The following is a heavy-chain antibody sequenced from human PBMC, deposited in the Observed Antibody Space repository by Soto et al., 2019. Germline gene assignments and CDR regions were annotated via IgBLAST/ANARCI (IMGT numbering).Heavy chain of an antibody. CDR1: GFTFSSYA. D-gene: IGHD2-2*01. CDR3: ARDRAGFVVGYWFDP. V-gene: IGHV3-30-3*01. J-gene: IGHJ5*02. Sequence: GGSLRLSCAASGFTFSSYAMHWVRQAPGKGLEWVAVISYDGSNKYYADSVKGRFTISRDNSKNTLYLQMNSLRAEDTAVYYCARDRAGFVVGYWFDPWGQGTLVTVS. CDR2: ISYDGSNK.